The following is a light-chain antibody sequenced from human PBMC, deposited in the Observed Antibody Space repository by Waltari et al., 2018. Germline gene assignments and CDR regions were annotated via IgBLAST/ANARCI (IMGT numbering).Light chain of an antibody. J-gene: IGLJ1*01. CDR2: EVG. V-gene: IGLV2-14*01. Sequence: QSALTQPASVSGSPGQSITISCPGTSSDVGEYHYVSWYQQHPGKAPKLTIYEVGKRPSGVSHRVSGSKSSTTASLTISGLQAEDEADYYCSSYTSSTTPNYVVGTGTKVTVL. CDR1: SSDVGEYHY. CDR3: SSYTSSTTPNYV.